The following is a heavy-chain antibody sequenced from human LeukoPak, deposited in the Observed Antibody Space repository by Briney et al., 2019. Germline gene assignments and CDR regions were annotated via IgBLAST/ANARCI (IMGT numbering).Heavy chain of an antibody. Sequence: ASVKVSCKASGGTFSSYTISWVRQAPGQGLEWMGRIIPILGIANYAQKFQGRVTIAADKSTSTAYMELSSLRSEDTAVYYCASLGYCSSTICYAFDIWGQGTMVTVSS. J-gene: IGHJ3*02. CDR3: ASLGYCSSTICYAFDI. CDR2: IIPILGIA. D-gene: IGHD2-2*01. V-gene: IGHV1-69*02. CDR1: GGTFSSYT.